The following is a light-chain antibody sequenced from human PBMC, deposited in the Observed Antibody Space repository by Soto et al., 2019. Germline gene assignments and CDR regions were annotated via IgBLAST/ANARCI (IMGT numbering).Light chain of an antibody. Sequence: DIQMTQSPSTLSASVGDRVTITCRASQSASNWLAWYQQKSGKAPKLLIYDASSLQSGVPSRFSGSGSGTEFALTISSLQPDDFATYYCQQYYSYWTFGQGTKVEIK. V-gene: IGKV1-5*01. J-gene: IGKJ1*01. CDR2: DAS. CDR1: QSASNW. CDR3: QQYYSYWT.